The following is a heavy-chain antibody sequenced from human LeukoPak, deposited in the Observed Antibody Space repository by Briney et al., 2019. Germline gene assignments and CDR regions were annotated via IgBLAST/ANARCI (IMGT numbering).Heavy chain of an antibody. CDR1: GFTFDDYA. D-gene: IGHD3-10*01. Sequence: GGSLRLSCAASGFTFDDYAMHWVRQAPGKGLEWVSGISWNSGSIGYADSVKGRFTISRDNAKNSLYLQMNSLRAEDTALYYCARRSESYDYWGQGTLVTVSS. CDR3: ARRSESYDY. CDR2: ISWNSGSI. V-gene: IGHV3-9*01. J-gene: IGHJ4*02.